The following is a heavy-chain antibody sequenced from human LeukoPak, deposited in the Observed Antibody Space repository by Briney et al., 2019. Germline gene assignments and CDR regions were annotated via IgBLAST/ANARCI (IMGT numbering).Heavy chain of an antibody. CDR1: GGSISDYS. CDR3: ARAGGVKTAALDLDY. V-gene: IGHV4-59*01. J-gene: IGHJ4*02. Sequence: SETLSLTCTVSGGSISDYSWSWIRQPPGKGLEWIGNNYYSGSANHNPSLKSRVTISRDTSKNQFSLKLTSVTTADTAVYYCARAGGVKTAALDLDYWGQGTLVTVSS. D-gene: IGHD6-25*01. CDR2: NYYSGSA.